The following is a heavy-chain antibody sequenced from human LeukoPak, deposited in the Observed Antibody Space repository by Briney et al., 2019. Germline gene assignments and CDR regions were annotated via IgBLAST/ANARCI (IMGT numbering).Heavy chain of an antibody. Sequence: SETLSLTCAVYGGAFSDYYWTWIRQPPGKGLEWIGEINHSGSTNYNPSLKSRVTISVDTSKKQFFLRLSSVTAADTAVYYCARNSRFLEWLLPLYYWGQGTLVTVSS. D-gene: IGHD3-3*01. CDR2: INHSGST. CDR3: ARNSRFLEWLLPLYY. V-gene: IGHV4-34*01. CDR1: GGAFSDYY. J-gene: IGHJ4*02.